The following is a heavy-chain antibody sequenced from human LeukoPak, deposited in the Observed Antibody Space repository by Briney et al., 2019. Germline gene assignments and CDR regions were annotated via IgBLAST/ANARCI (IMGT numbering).Heavy chain of an antibody. V-gene: IGHV1-2*03. J-gene: IGHJ4*02. CDR1: GYTFTGYY. CDR3: ARDLRGSYYSPADY. D-gene: IGHD1-26*01. CDR2: INPNSGGT. Sequence: LGASVNVSCKASGYTFTGYYMHWVRQAPGQGLEWMGWINPNSGGTNYAQKFQGRVTMTRDTSISTAYMELSRLRSDDTAVYYCARDLRGSYYSPADYWGQGTLVTVSS.